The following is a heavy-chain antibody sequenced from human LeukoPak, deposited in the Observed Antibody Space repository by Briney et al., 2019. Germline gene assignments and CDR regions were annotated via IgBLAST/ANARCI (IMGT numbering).Heavy chain of an antibody. V-gene: IGHV3-30*02. CDR1: GFTFSSYG. CDR3: AKDSRIAAAGTIGHSYYFDY. CDR2: IRYDGSNK. D-gene: IGHD6-13*01. J-gene: IGHJ4*02. Sequence: GGSLRLSCAASGFTFSSYGMHWVRQAPGKGLEWVAFIRYDGSNKYYADSVKGRFTISRDNSKNTLYLQMNSLRAEDMAVYYCAKDSRIAAAGTIGHSYYFDYWGQGTLVTVSS.